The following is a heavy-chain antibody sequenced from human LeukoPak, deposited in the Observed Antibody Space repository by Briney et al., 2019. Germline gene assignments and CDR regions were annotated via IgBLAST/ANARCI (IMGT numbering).Heavy chain of an antibody. CDR3: ARERIAVAGTTYYYYYGMDV. J-gene: IGHJ6*02. D-gene: IGHD6-19*01. V-gene: IGHV1-2*04. CDR2: INPNSGGT. CDR1: GGTFSSYA. Sequence: ASVKVSCKASGGTFSSYAISWVRQAPGQGLEWMGWINPNSGGTNYAQKFQGWDTMTRDTSISTAYMELSRLRSDDTAVYYCARERIAVAGTTYYYYYGMDVWGQGTTVTVSS.